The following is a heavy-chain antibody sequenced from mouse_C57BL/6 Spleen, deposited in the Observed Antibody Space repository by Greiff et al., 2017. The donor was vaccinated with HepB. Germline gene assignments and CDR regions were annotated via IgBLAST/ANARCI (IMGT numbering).Heavy chain of an antibody. D-gene: IGHD2-4*01. Sequence: DVMLVESGGGLVQPGGSLKLSCAASGFTFSDYYMYWVRQTPEKRLEWVAYISNGGGSTYYPDTVKGRFTISRDNAKNTLYLQMSRLKSEDTAMYYCASPYYDYDGGFAYWGQGTLVTVSA. CDR1: GFTFSDYY. CDR2: ISNGGGST. J-gene: IGHJ3*01. CDR3: ASPYYDYDGGFAY. V-gene: IGHV5-12*01.